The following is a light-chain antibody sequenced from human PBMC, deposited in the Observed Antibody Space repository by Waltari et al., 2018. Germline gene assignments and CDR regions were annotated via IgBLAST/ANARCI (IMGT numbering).Light chain of an antibody. CDR3: HQSHTVPHT. CDR1: QSISSY. J-gene: IGKJ2*01. CDR2: AAS. V-gene: IGKV1-39*01. Sequence: DIQMTQSPSSLSTSVGDRVTITCRASQSISSYLNWYQQKPGKAPKLLIYAASSLQSGVPSRFSGSGSGTDFTLTISSLQREDFATYYCHQSHTVPHTFGQGTKLEIK.